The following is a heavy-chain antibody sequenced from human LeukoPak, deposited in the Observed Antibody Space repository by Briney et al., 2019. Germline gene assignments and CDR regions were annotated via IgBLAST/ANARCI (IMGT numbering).Heavy chain of an antibody. CDR2: MNPNSGNT. J-gene: IGHJ4*02. CDR3: VRGRPLLTGYYVDY. V-gene: IGHV1-8*02. D-gene: IGHD3-9*01. CDR1: GYTFTSYY. Sequence: ASVKVSCKASGYTFTSYYMHWVRQATGQGLEWMGWMNPNSGNTGYAQKFQGRVTMTRNTSISTAYMELSSLRSEDTAVYYCVRGRPLLTGYYVDYWGQGTLVTVSS.